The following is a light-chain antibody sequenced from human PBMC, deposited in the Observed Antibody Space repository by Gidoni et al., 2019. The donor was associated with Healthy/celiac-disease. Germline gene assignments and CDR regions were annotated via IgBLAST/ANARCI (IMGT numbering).Light chain of an antibody. V-gene: IGKV3-20*01. CDR3: QQYGSSRWT. CDR2: GAS. Sequence: IVFPQSPGTLSLSPGERATLSCRASQSVSSSYLAWYQQKPGQAPRLLIDGASSRATGIPDRFSGSGSGTDFTLTISRLEPEDFAVYYCQQYGSSRWTFGQGTKVEIK. CDR1: QSVSSSY. J-gene: IGKJ1*01.